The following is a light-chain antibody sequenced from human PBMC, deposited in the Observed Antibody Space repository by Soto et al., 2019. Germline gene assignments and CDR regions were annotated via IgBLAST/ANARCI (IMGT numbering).Light chain of an antibody. CDR1: QSVSSSY. V-gene: IGKV3-20*01. CDR3: QQYGSSRWR. J-gene: IGKJ1*01. CDR2: GAS. Sequence: EIVMRQSPATLSVSPGGRATLSCRASQSVSSSYLAWYQQKPGQAPRLLIYGASSRATGIPDRFSGSGSGTDFTLTISRLEPEDFAVYYCQQYGSSRWRFGEGTKVDI.